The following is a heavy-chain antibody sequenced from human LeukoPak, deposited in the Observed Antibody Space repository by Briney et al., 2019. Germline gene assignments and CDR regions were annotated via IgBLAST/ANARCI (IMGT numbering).Heavy chain of an antibody. Sequence: GASVKVSCKASGYTFTGYYMHWVRQAPGQGLEWMGWINPNSGGTNYAQKFQGRVTMTRDTSISTAYMELSRLRSDDTAVYYCARGLNYYVNPGYFQHWGQGTLVTVSS. CDR3: ARGLNYYVNPGYFQH. V-gene: IGHV1-2*02. CDR1: GYTFTGYY. CDR2: INPNSGGT. J-gene: IGHJ1*01. D-gene: IGHD3-10*02.